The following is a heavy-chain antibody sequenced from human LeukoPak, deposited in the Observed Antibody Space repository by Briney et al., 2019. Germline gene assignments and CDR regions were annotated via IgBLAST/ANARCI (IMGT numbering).Heavy chain of an antibody. CDR2: IYYSEST. CDR1: GGSISSYY. CDR3: ARDSPYYYGSGSATYYMDV. J-gene: IGHJ6*03. Sequence: SETLSLTCTVSGGSISSYYWSWIRQPPGKGLVWIVYIYYSESTNYNPSLKSRVTISVDTSKNQFSLKLSSVTAADTAVYYCARDSPYYYGSGSATYYMDVWGKGTTVTISS. V-gene: IGHV4-59*01. D-gene: IGHD3-10*01.